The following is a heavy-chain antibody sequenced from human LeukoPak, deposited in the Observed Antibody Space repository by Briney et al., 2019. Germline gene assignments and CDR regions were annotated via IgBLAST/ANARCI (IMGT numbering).Heavy chain of an antibody. CDR3: ARHYSGDLYYFDY. CDR2: IYYSGST. Sequence: KASETLSLTCTVSGGSISRSLYYWGWICQPPGKGLEWIGTIYYSGSTYYNPSLRSRVTMSVDTSNNHFSLKLSSVTAADTAVYYCARHYSGDLYYFDYWGQGTLVTVSS. D-gene: IGHD4-17*01. V-gene: IGHV4-39*01. CDR1: GGSISRSLYY. J-gene: IGHJ4*02.